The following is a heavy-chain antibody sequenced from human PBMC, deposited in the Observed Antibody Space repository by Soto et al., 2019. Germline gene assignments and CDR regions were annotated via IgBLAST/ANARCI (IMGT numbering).Heavy chain of an antibody. CDR2: INAGNGNT. Sequence: QVQLVQSGAEVKKPGASVKVSCKASGYTFTNYAMHWVRQAPGQRLEWMGWINAGNGNTKYSQKFQGRVTFIRGTTAGTAYIELSSLRSENTTVYLGESGVSLARHVYLWGRAAQVAVSS. CDR3: ESGVSLARHVYL. V-gene: IGHV1-3*01. J-gene: IGHJ2*01. D-gene: IGHD2-15*01. CDR1: GYTFTNYA.